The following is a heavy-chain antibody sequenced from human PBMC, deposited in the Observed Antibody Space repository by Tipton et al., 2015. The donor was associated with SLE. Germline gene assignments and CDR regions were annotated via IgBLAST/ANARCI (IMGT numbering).Heavy chain of an antibody. CDR2: IYYSGST. CDR3: ARSLGGFWSGYYPHYMDV. Sequence: LRLSCAASGFTLSNAWMSWVRQPPGKGLEWIGYIYYSGSTNYNPSLKSRVTISVDTSKNQFSLKLSSVTAADTAVYYCARSLGGFWSGYYPHYMDVWGKGTTVTVSS. V-gene: IGHV4-59*01. CDR1: GFTLSNAW. D-gene: IGHD3-3*01. J-gene: IGHJ6*03.